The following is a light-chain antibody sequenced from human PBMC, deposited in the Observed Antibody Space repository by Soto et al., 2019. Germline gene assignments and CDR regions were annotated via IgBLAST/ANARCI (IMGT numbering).Light chain of an antibody. CDR2: ETS. Sequence: QAVVTQEPSLTVSPGGTVTLTCGSSTGAVTSGHYPYWFQQKPGQAPRTLIYETSNKHSWTPARFSGSLLGGKAALTLSGAQHEDEAEYYCLLSYSGAQVFGGGTKLTVL. J-gene: IGLJ2*01. V-gene: IGLV7-46*01. CDR3: LLSYSGAQV. CDR1: TGAVTSGHY.